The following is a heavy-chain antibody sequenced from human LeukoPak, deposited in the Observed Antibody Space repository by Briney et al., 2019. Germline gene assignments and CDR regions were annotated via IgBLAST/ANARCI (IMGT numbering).Heavy chain of an antibody. Sequence: ASVKVSCKASGGTFSSYAISWVRQAPGQGLEWMGGIIPIFGTANYAQKFQGRVTITADKSTSTAYMELSSLRFEDTAVYYCARALGYGDPYYFDYWGQGTLVTVSS. CDR3: ARALGYGDPYYFDY. CDR2: IIPIFGTA. D-gene: IGHD4-17*01. V-gene: IGHV1-69*06. J-gene: IGHJ4*02. CDR1: GGTFSSYA.